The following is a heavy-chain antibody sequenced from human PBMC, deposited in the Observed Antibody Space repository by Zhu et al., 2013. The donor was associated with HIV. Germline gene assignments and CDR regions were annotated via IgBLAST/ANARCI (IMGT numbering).Heavy chain of an antibody. Sequence: QVQLVQSGAEVKKPGSSVKVSCKASGGTFSSYTISWVRQAPGQGLEWMGRIIPILGIANYAQKFQGRVTITADKSTSTAYMELSSLRSEDTAVYYCASLYCTNGVCYNTVDYWGQGTLVTVSS. CDR3: ASLYCTNGVCYNTVDY. V-gene: IGHV1-69*02. CDR1: GGTFSSYT. J-gene: IGHJ4*02. CDR2: IIPILGIA. D-gene: IGHD2-8*01.